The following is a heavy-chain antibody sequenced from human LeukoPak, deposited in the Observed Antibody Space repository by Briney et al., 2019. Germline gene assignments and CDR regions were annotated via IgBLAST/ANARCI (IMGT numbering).Heavy chain of an antibody. CDR3: STDIVVVPAAKGREYTFHY. V-gene: IGHV1-69*13. D-gene: IGHD2-2*01. J-gene: IGHJ4*02. CDR2: IIPIFGTA. Sequence: ASVKVSCKASGGTFSSYAISWVRQAPGQGLEWMGGIIPIFGTANYAQKFQGRVTITADESTSTAYMELSSLRSEDTAVYYCSTDIVVVPAAKGREYTFHYWGQGTRVPVSS. CDR1: GGTFSSYA.